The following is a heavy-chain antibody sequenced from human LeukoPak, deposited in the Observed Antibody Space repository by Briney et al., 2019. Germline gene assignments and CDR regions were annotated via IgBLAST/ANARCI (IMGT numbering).Heavy chain of an antibody. CDR1: GFSFTTYN. Sequence: GGSLRLSCAASGFSFTTYNMNWVRQAPGKGLEWVSSLSSSSTYIYYADSVKGRFTISRDNAKNSLYLQMNSLRPEDTAVYFCARGFQYCGGDCFDYWGQGTLVTVPS. J-gene: IGHJ4*02. D-gene: IGHD2-21*02. CDR2: LSSSSTYI. V-gene: IGHV3-21*01. CDR3: ARGFQYCGGDCFDY.